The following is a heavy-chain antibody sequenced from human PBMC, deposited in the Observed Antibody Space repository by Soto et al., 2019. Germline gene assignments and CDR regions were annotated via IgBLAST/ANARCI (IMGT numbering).Heavy chain of an antibody. Sequence: SVKVSCKASGGTFSSYAISWVRQAPGQGLEWMGGIIPIFGTANYAQKFQGRVTITADESTSTAYMELSSLRSEDTAVYYCARVKLDWVVGATDYYYGMDVWGQGTTVTVSS. CDR1: GGTFSSYA. D-gene: IGHD1-26*01. J-gene: IGHJ6*02. V-gene: IGHV1-69*13. CDR2: IIPIFGTA. CDR3: ARVKLDWVVGATDYYYGMDV.